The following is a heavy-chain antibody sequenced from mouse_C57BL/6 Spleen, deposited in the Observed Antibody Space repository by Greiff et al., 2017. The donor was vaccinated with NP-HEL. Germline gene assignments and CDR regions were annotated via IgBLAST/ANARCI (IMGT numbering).Heavy chain of an antibody. V-gene: IGHV1-61*01. CDR1: GYTFTSYW. J-gene: IGHJ1*03. CDR2: IYPSDSET. CDR3: ARGDWYFDV. Sequence: QVQLQQPGAELVRPGSSVKLSCKASGYTFTSYWMDWVKQRPGQGLEWIGNIYPSDSETHYNQKFKDKATLTVDKSSSTDYMQLSSLTSEDSAVYYCARGDWYFDVWGTGTTVTVSS.